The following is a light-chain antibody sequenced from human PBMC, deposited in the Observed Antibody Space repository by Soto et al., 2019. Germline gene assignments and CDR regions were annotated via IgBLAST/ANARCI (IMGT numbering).Light chain of an antibody. V-gene: IGLV1-51*01. CDR3: GTWDNSLSAV. CDR2: DNG. CDR1: SSNIGSNY. Sequence: QSVLTQPPSVSAAPGQKVTISCSGSSSNIGSNYVSWYQQLPGTAPKLLIYDNGKRPSGIPDRFSGSQSGTSATLGITGLQTGHEADYYCGTWDNSLSAVFGGGTKLTVL. J-gene: IGLJ2*01.